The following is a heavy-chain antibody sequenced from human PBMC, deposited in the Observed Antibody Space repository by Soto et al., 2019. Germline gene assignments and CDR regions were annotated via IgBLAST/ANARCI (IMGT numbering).Heavy chain of an antibody. V-gene: IGHV3-48*02. D-gene: IGHD3-10*01. Sequence: GGSLRLSCAASGFTFSSYSMNWVRQAPGKGLEWVSYISSSSSTIYYADSVKGRFTISRDNAKNSLYLQMNSLRDEDTAVYYCARLLLWFGERAHDYYYYGMDVWGQGTTVTVPS. CDR3: ARLLLWFGERAHDYYYYGMDV. CDR1: GFTFSSYS. CDR2: ISSSSSTI. J-gene: IGHJ6*02.